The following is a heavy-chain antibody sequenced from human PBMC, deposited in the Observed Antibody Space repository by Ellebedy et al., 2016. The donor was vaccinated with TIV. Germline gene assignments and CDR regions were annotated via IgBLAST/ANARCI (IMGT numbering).Heavy chain of an antibody. CDR1: GGSFSGYY. CDR2: IYYSGSS. Sequence: MPSETLSLTCAVYGGSFSGYYWSWIRQPPGKGLEWIGFIYYSGSSNYNPSLKSRVTMAVDTSKNQFSLKLSSVTAADTAVYYCARGPIDRNVWGQGTMVTVSS. D-gene: IGHD3-22*01. V-gene: IGHV4-59*01. J-gene: IGHJ3*01. CDR3: ARGPIDRNV.